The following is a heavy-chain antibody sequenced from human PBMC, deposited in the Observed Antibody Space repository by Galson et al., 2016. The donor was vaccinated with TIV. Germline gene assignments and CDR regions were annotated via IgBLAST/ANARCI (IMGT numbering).Heavy chain of an antibody. Sequence: SVKVSCKASGDIFSSYAITWVRQAPGQGLEWMGGVIPIFGTSNYAQKFQGRVTIAADDSTGTAYMELSGLRSEDTAVYYCVKDSLLYYDSSGHYSHWGQGTPVTVSS. V-gene: IGHV1-69*13. CDR2: VIPIFGTS. CDR1: GDIFSSYA. CDR3: VKDSLLYYDSSGHYSH. D-gene: IGHD3-22*01. J-gene: IGHJ4*02.